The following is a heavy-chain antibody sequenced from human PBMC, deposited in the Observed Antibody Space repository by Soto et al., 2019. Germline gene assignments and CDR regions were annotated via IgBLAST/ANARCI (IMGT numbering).Heavy chain of an antibody. J-gene: IGHJ4*02. V-gene: IGHV4-31*03. D-gene: IGHD5-12*01. CDR3: ARGLLATTYYDY. Sequence: VQLQESGPGLVKPSQTLSLTCTVSGGSISSGSHYWTWIRQHPGQGLEGIGYIYYSGSTSYNPSLKRRVAISLDTSKNQFSLKLTSVTAADTAVYYCARGLLATTYYDYWGQGTLVSVSS. CDR1: GGSISSGSHY. CDR2: IYYSGST.